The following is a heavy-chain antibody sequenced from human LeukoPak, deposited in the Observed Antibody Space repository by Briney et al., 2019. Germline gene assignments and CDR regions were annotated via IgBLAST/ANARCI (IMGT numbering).Heavy chain of an antibody. CDR2: FDPEDGET. J-gene: IGHJ4*02. V-gene: IGHV1-24*01. CDR3: AISTTRDGYIY. Sequence: ASVKVSCKASGYTLTELSMHWVRQAPGKGLEWMGGFDPEDGETIYARKFQGRVTITRNTSISTAYMELSSLRSEDTAVYYCAISTTRDGYIYWGQGTLVTVSS. D-gene: IGHD5-24*01. CDR1: GYTLTELS.